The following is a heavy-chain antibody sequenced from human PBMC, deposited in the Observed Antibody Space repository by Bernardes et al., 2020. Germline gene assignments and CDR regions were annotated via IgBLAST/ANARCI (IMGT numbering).Heavy chain of an antibody. CDR2: IYYSGST. CDR1: GGSISSSY. CDR3: ARGSAGGYGDYERGMDV. D-gene: IGHD4-17*01. J-gene: IGHJ6*02. Sequence: SETLSLTCTVSGGSISSSYWSWIRQPPGQGLEWIGYIYYSGSTNYNPSLKSRVTISVDTSKNQFSLKLSSVTAADTAVYYCARGSAGGYGDYERGMDVWGQGTTVTVSS. V-gene: IGHV4-59*01.